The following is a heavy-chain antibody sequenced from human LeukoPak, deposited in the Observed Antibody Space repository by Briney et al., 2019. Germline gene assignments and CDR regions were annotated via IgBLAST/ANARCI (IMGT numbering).Heavy chain of an antibody. V-gene: IGHV4-34*01. CDR2: INHSGST. CDR3: ASQATMNAFDI. Sequence: PSETLSLTCAVYGGSFSGYYWSWTRQPPGKGLEWIGEINHSGSTNHNPSLKSRVTISVDTSKNQFSLKLSSVTAADTAVYYCASQATMNAFDIWGQGTMVTVS. D-gene: IGHD3-22*01. CDR1: GGSFSGYY. J-gene: IGHJ3*02.